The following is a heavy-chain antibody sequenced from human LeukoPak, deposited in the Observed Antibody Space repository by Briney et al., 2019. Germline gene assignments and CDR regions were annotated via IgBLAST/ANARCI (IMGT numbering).Heavy chain of an antibody. CDR3: AKAGSITIFGVVNY. CDR1: GFTFSSYG. V-gene: IGHV3-30*02. J-gene: IGHJ4*02. Sequence: GGSLRLSCAASGFTFSSYGMHWVRQAPGKGLEWVAFIRYDGSNKYYADSVKGRFTISRDNSKNTLYLQMNSLRAEDTAVYYCAKAGSITIFGVVNYWGQGTLVTVSS. D-gene: IGHD3-3*01. CDR2: IRYDGSNK.